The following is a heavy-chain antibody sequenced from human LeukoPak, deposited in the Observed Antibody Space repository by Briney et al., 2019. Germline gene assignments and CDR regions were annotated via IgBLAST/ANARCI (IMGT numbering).Heavy chain of an antibody. J-gene: IGHJ4*02. V-gene: IGHV3-23*01. CDR1: GFTFSSHA. CDR2: ISGSGGST. Sequence: GGSLRLSCAASGFTFSSHAMSWVRQAPGKGLEWVSAISGSGGSTYYADSVKGRFTISRDNSKNTLYLQMNSLRAEDTAVYYCAKVPKYYDSSGYFNYWGQGTLVTVSS. D-gene: IGHD3-22*01. CDR3: AKVPKYYDSSGYFNY.